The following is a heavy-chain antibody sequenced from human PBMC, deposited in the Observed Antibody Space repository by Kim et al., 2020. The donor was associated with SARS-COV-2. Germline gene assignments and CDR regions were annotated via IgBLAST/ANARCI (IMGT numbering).Heavy chain of an antibody. V-gene: IGHV3-7*01. Sequence: DSVKGRFTISRDNAKNSLYLQMNSLRAEDTAVYYCASLPVKWELPDAFDIWGQGTMVTVSS. J-gene: IGHJ3*02. CDR3: ASLPVKWELPDAFDI. D-gene: IGHD1-26*01.